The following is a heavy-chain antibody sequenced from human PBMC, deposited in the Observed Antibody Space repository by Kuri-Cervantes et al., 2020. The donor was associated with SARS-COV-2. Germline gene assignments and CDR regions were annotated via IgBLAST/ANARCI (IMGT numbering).Heavy chain of an antibody. Sequence: GSLRLSCAVYGGSFSGYYWSWIRQPPGKGLEWIGEINHSGSTNYNPSLKSRVTISVDTSKNQFSLKLSSVTAAGTAVYYCARGRIGYSSGWSYWYFDLWGRGTLVTVSS. CDR1: GGSFSGYY. V-gene: IGHV4-34*01. J-gene: IGHJ2*01. CDR2: INHSGST. D-gene: IGHD6-19*01. CDR3: ARGRIGYSSGWSYWYFDL.